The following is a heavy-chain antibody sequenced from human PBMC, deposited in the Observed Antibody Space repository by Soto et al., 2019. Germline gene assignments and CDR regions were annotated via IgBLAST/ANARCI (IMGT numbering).Heavy chain of an antibody. J-gene: IGHJ5*02. CDR1: GFTFNNYA. CDR2: ISGNGIST. D-gene: IGHD3-10*01. Sequence: TGGSLRLSCAASGFTFNNYAMSWVRQARGKGLEWVSAISGNGISTYYADSVRGRFTISRDNSENTLFLQMNRLRADDTAVYYCTRDAISMVRGTDNWFDPWGQGTLVTVSS. V-gene: IGHV3-23*01. CDR3: TRDAISMVRGTDNWFDP.